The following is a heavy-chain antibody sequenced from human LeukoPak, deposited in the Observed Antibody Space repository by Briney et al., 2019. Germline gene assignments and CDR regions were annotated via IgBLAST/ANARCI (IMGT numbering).Heavy chain of an antibody. CDR1: GFIFSDYG. J-gene: IGHJ5*02. CDR3: TRHYCTSPLCSYGESWFDP. V-gene: IGHV3-33*01. D-gene: IGHD2-8*01. Sequence: PGGSLRLSCAASGFIFSDYGMHWVRQAPGKGLEWVGIIYNAGTNKYYADSVMGRFTISRDNSKNMVYLQMNTLRAEDTAVYYCTRHYCTSPLCSYGESWFDPWGQGTQVTVSS. CDR2: IYNAGTNK.